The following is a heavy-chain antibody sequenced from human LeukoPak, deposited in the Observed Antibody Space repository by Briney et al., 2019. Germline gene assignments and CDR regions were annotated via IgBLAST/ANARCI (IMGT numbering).Heavy chain of an antibody. D-gene: IGHD4-17*01. CDR3: ARVYGDYVDY. V-gene: IGHV4-59*11. CDR2: IYYSGST. Sequence: SETLSLTCTVSGGSISSHYWSWIRQPPGTGLEWIGYIYYSGSTNYNPSLKSRVTISVDTSKNQFSLKLSSVTAADTAVYYCARVYGDYVDYWGQGTLVTVSS. J-gene: IGHJ4*02. CDR1: GGSISSHY.